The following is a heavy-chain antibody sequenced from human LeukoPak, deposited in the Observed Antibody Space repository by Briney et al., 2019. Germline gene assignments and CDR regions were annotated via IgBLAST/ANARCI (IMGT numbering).Heavy chain of an antibody. CDR3: VWVRSVAGTGRHAFDI. Sequence: ASVKVSCKASRYTFTSYGISWVRQAPGQGLEWMGWISAYNGNTNYAQKLQGRVTMTTDTSTSTAYMELRSLRSDDTAVYYCVWVRSVAGTGRHAFDIWGQGTMVTVSS. V-gene: IGHV1-18*01. J-gene: IGHJ3*02. CDR1: RYTFTSYG. D-gene: IGHD6-19*01. CDR2: ISAYNGNT.